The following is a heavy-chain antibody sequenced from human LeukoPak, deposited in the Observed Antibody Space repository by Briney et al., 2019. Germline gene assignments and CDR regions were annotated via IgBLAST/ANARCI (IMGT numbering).Heavy chain of an antibody. CDR2: IYSDGNT. D-gene: IGHD3-10*01. CDR1: GFTVSRKY. V-gene: IGHV3-53*01. CDR3: ARDDSSGPYDY. J-gene: IGHJ4*02. Sequence: GGSLRLSCAASGFTVSRKYLSWVRQAPGKGLEWVSVIYSDGNTHYAESVKGRFTISRDDSKNTVYLQMNSLRVEDTAMYYCARDDSSGPYDYWGQGTLVTVSS.